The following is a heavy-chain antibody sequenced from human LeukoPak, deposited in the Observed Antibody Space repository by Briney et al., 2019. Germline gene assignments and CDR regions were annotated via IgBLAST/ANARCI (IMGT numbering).Heavy chain of an antibody. CDR1: GFTFSTYG. CDR2: IRYDGSNK. V-gene: IGHV3-30*02. CDR3: AKVVTGYCSTTSCPFDS. D-gene: IGHD2-2*01. J-gene: IGHJ4*02. Sequence: GGSLRLSCAASGFTFSTYGMDWVRQAPGKVLEWVAYIRYDGSNKNDADSVKGRFTISRDNSKNKLYLQMSSLRAEDTAVYYCAKVVTGYCSTTSCPFDSWGQGTLVTVSS.